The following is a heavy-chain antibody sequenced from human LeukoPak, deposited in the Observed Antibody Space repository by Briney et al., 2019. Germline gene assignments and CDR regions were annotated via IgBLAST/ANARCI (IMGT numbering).Heavy chain of an antibody. CDR1: GFTLSSYA. Sequence: PGGSLRLSCAASGFTLSSYAMHWVRQAPGKGLEWLAVISYDGSNKYYADSVKGRFTISRDNSKNTLYLQMNSLRAEDTAVYYCAREGYDSSGYPYGDYWGQGTLVTVSS. D-gene: IGHD3-22*01. CDR2: ISYDGSNK. CDR3: AREGYDSSGYPYGDY. J-gene: IGHJ4*02. V-gene: IGHV3-30-3*01.